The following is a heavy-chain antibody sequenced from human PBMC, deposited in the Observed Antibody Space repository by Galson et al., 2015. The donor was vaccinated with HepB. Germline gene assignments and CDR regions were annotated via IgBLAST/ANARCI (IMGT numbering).Heavy chain of an antibody. J-gene: IGHJ3*02. CDR1: GVSIASGGYS. V-gene: IGHV4-30-2*06. CDR2: IYDSGST. Sequence: TLSLTCAVSGVSIASGGYSWNWIRQSPGKGLEWIGYIYDSGSTYYNPSLQSRVTISVDTSKAHISLRLSSVTAADTAVYYCVRGRGGCGNDNCPDGTFEIWGQGTKVTVSS. D-gene: IGHD1-1*01. CDR3: VRGRGGCGNDNCPDGTFEI.